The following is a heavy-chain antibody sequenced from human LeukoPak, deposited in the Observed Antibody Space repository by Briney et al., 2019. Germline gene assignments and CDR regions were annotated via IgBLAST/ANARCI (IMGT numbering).Heavy chain of an antibody. J-gene: IGHJ5*02. D-gene: IGHD3-16*01. CDR3: AKDWAYTDGFDP. V-gene: IGHV3-33*06. CDR2: IWYDGSNK. CDR1: GLTYSSYG. Sequence: GGSLRLPCAACGLTYSSYGMHGARQAPGKAREGVAVIWYDGSNKYYAGAVKGRFTISRDNSKNTLYLQMNSLRAEDTAVYYCAKDWAYTDGFDPWGQGTLVTVSS.